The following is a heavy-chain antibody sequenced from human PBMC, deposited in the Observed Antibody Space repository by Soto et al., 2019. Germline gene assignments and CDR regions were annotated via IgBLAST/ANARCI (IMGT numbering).Heavy chain of an antibody. CDR3: ARFVRSCSATTCSTRADV. J-gene: IGHJ6*02. D-gene: IGHD2-2*01. CDR2: IYSGGST. CDR1: GGFVNSDTHS. V-gene: IGHV4-61*01. Sequence: SETLSLTCTVSGGFVNSDTHSWSWIRQTPGKRLEWIGFIYSGGSTKNPSLRSRATMSVDTSKNQFSLKLRSVIVADTAVYHCARFVRSCSATTCSTRADVWGQGITVTVSS.